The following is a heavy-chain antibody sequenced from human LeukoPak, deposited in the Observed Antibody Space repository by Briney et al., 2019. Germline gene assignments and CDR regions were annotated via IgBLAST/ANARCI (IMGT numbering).Heavy chain of an antibody. CDR3: ARVVSADWYFDL. Sequence: ASVKVSCKASGYTVTKYAIHWVRQAPGQGLEWLGWINTNTGDPTYAQGFTGRFVFSLHTSVDTAYLQISSLKGEDSALYYCARVVSADWYFDLWGRGTLVTVSS. CDR1: GYTVTKYA. D-gene: IGHD5/OR15-5a*01. J-gene: IGHJ2*01. V-gene: IGHV7-4-1*02. CDR2: INTNTGDP.